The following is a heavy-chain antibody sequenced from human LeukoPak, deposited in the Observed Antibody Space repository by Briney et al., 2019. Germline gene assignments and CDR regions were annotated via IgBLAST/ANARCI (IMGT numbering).Heavy chain of an antibody. V-gene: IGHV3-7*01. CDR2: IKEDGSQK. J-gene: IGHJ4*02. Sequence: GGSLRLSCSASGFTFSSYWMTWVRQAPGKGPEWVANIKEDGSQKYCVDSVRGRFTISRDNAKNSLFLQMNSLRAEDTAVYYCARRGGSSSRRSPVDYWGQGTLVTVSS. D-gene: IGHD6-6*01. CDR1: GFTFSSYW. CDR3: ARRGGSSSRRSPVDY.